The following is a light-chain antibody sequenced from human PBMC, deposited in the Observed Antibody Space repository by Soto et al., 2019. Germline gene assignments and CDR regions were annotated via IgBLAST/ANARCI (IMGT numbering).Light chain of an antibody. CDR3: VLHIGSGPNWA. CDR2: GTN. Sequence: QAVVTQEPSFSVSPGGTVTLTCGLNSGSVSSDNFPSWFQQTPGQAPRTLIYGTNIRSSGVTDRFSGSILGNKAALTITGAQPNDESHYYCVLHIGSGPNWAFGGGTKLTVL. V-gene: IGLV8-61*01. J-gene: IGLJ3*02. CDR1: SGSVSSDNF.